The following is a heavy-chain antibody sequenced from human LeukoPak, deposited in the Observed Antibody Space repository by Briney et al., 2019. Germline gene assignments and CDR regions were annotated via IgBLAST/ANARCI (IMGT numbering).Heavy chain of an antibody. Sequence: GGSLRLSCAVSGFTFNNYAMNWVRQAPGKGLEWVSGISGSGGSTYHADSVKGRFTISRDNSKNTLYLQMISLRAEDTAVYYCARDYDSSGYSDAFDIWGQGTMVAVSS. J-gene: IGHJ3*02. V-gene: IGHV3-23*01. CDR2: ISGSGGST. D-gene: IGHD3-22*01. CDR3: ARDYDSSGYSDAFDI. CDR1: GFTFNNYA.